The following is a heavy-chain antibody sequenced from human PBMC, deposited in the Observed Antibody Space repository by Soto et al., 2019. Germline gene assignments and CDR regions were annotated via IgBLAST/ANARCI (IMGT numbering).Heavy chain of an antibody. D-gene: IGHD6-13*01. V-gene: IGHV1-69*06. J-gene: IGHJ4*02. CDR1: GGTFNNYA. CDR3: ATQQNRTTFQF. CDR2: SVPFFNTS. Sequence: QVQLVQSGAEVKKQGSSVKVSCKASGGTFNNYAISWVRQAPGQGLEWMGGSVPFFNTSLLAEKFQGRLTITADKTTGTALMELISLRSDDKAVYFCATQQNRTTFQFWGQGTLVSLSS.